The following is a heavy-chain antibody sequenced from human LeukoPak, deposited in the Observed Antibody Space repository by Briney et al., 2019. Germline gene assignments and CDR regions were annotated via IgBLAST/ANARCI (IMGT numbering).Heavy chain of an antibody. D-gene: IGHD3-10*01. CDR2: ISSSSKTI. V-gene: IGHV3-48*02. CDR1: GFTFSSYS. Sequence: GGSLRLSCAASGFTFSSYSMNWVRQAPGKGLEWVSYISSSSKTIYYADSVKGRFTISRDTSKSTLYLQMNSLRDEDTAVYYCAKYGSGTYYNGLYWGQGTLVTVSS. J-gene: IGHJ4*02. CDR3: AKYGSGTYYNGLY.